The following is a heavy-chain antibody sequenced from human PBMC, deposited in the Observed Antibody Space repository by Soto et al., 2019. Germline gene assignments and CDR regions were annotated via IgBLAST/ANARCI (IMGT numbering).Heavy chain of an antibody. CDR3: AREVPDYDFWSGWRNWFDP. CDR1: GYTFTSYG. CDR2: ISAYNGNT. V-gene: IGHV1-18*01. Sequence: GASVKVSCKASGYTFTSYGISWVRQAPGQGLEWMGWISAYNGNTNYAQKLQGRVTMTTDTSTSTAYMELRSLRSDDTAVYYCAREVPDYDFWSGWRNWFDPWGQGTLVTVSS. J-gene: IGHJ5*02. D-gene: IGHD3-3*01.